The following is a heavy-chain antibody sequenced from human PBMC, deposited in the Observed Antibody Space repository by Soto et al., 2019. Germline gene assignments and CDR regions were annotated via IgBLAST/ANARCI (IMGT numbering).Heavy chain of an antibody. Sequence: GGSLRLSCAASGFTFSSYGMHWVRQAPGKGLEWVAVISYDGSNKYYADSVKGRFTISRDNSKNTLYLQMNSLRAEDTAVYYCAKGSLVAGNLEYDYWGQGTLVTVSS. CDR1: GFTFSSYG. V-gene: IGHV3-30*18. D-gene: IGHD6-19*01. CDR2: ISYDGSNK. J-gene: IGHJ4*02. CDR3: AKGSLVAGNLEYDY.